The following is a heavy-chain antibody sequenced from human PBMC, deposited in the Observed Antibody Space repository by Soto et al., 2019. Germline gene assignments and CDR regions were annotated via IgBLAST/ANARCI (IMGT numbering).Heavy chain of an antibody. CDR3: ARAHDYDFWSGFLFYGMDV. J-gene: IGHJ6*02. Sequence: EVQLLESGGGLVQPGGSLRLSCAASRFTFSNYAMSWVRQAPGKGLEGVSGISSTGGSTYYAASVKGRFTISRDNSKNKLDLQMSSLRAEDTAIYYCARAHDYDFWSGFLFYGMDVWGQGTTVTVSS. V-gene: IGHV3-23*01. CDR2: ISSTGGST. D-gene: IGHD3-3*01. CDR1: RFTFSNYA.